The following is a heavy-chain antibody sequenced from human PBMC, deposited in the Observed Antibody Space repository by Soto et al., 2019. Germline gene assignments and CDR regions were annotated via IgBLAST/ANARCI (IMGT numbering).Heavy chain of an antibody. CDR1: GYSFTDYH. CDR3: ARGDSTDCSNGVCSFFYNHDMDV. D-gene: IGHD2-8*01. Sequence: ASVKVSCKASGYSFTDYHIHWVRRAPGQGLEWLGRINPKSGGTSSAQKFQGWVTMTTDTSISTASMELTRLTSDDTAIYYCARGDSTDCSNGVCSFFYNHDMDVWGQGTTVTVSS. V-gene: IGHV1-2*04. CDR2: INPKSGGT. J-gene: IGHJ6*02.